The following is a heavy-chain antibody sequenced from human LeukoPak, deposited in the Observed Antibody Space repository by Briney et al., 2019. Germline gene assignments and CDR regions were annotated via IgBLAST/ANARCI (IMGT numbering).Heavy chain of an antibody. Sequence: GGSLRLSCEASGVTFSSYVMSWVRQAPGKGPEWVSGISGSGGGTYYADFVKGRFAISRDNSKNTLYLQMNSLRAEDSAVYYCVQEGPRGLAFDVWGQGAKVTVSS. J-gene: IGHJ3*01. CDR1: GVTFSSYV. CDR3: VQEGPRGLAFDV. V-gene: IGHV3-23*01. CDR2: ISGSGGGT.